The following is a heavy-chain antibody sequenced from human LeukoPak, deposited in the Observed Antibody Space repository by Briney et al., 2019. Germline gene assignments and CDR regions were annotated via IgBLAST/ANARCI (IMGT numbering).Heavy chain of an antibody. CDR2: IIPIFGIA. D-gene: IGHD6-6*01. Sequence: SVKASCKASGGTFSSYAISWVRQAPGQGLEWMGRIIPIFGIADYAQKFQGRVTITADKSTSTAYMELSSLGSEDTAVYYCASGYSSSSQRGMDVWGQGTTVTVSS. CDR1: GGTFSSYA. V-gene: IGHV1-69*04. J-gene: IGHJ6*02. CDR3: ASGYSSSSQRGMDV.